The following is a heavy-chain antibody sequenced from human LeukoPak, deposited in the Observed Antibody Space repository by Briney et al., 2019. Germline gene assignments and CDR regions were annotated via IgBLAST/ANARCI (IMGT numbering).Heavy chain of an antibody. V-gene: IGHV4-4*07. CDR3: ARHGFGEFGDAFDI. CDR1: GGSISSYY. J-gene: IGHJ3*02. D-gene: IGHD3-10*01. Sequence: KPSETLSLTCTVSGGSISSYYCSWIRQPAGKGLEWIGRIYTSGSTNSNPSLKSRVTISVDTSKNQFSLKLSSVTAADTAVYYCARHGFGEFGDAFDIWGQGTMVTVSS. CDR2: IYTSGST.